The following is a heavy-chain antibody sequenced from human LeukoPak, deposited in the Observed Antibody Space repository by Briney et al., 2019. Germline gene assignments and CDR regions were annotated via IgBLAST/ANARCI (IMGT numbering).Heavy chain of an antibody. V-gene: IGHV3-30-3*01. D-gene: IGHD3-22*01. CDR3: ARDLTMIVVVTPDY. J-gene: IGHJ4*02. Sequence: GGSLRLSCAASGFTFSSYAMHWVRQAPGKGLEWVAVISYDGSNKYYADSVKGRFTISRDNSKNTLYLQMNSLRAEDTAVYYCARDLTMIVVVTPDYWGQGTLVTVSS. CDR2: ISYDGSNK. CDR1: GFTFSSYA.